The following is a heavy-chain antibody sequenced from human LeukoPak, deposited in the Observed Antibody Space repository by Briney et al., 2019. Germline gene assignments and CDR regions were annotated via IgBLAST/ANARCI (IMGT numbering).Heavy chain of an antibody. J-gene: IGHJ4*02. D-gene: IGHD3-22*01. V-gene: IGHV1-18*01. CDR3: ARVLPHDSSGYYYAPQFDY. CDR1: GYTFTSYG. CDR2: NSAYNGNT. Sequence: ASVKVSCKASGYTFTSYGISWVRQAPGQGLEWMGWNSAYNGNTNYAQKLQGRVTMTTDTSTSTAYMELRSLRSDDTAVYYCARVLPHDSSGYYYAPQFDYWGQGTLVTVSS.